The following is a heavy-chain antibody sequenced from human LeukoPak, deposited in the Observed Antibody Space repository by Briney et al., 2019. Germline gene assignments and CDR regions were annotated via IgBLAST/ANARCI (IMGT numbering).Heavy chain of an antibody. CDR2: INHSGSI. CDR1: GGSFSGYY. CDR3: ARGYYYYGSGSYLY. D-gene: IGHD3-10*01. Sequence: PSETLSLTCAVYGGSFSGYYWSWIRQPPGKGLEWIGEINHSGSINYNPSLKSRVTISVDTSKNQFSLKLSSVTAADTAVYYCARGYYYYGSGSYLYWGQGTLVTVSS. V-gene: IGHV4-34*01. J-gene: IGHJ4*02.